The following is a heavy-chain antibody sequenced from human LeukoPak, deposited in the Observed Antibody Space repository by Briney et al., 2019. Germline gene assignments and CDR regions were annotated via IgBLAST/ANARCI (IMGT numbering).Heavy chain of an antibody. J-gene: IGHJ3*02. CDR2: IYSSGSS. Sequence: SETLSLTCIVSGGSISSRHWSWIRQPAGKGLEWIGHIYSSGSSYYNPSLKSRVTMSVDTSTNHFSLKLTSVTAADTAVYYCARRWTGESVFDIWGQGTMVTVSS. CDR3: ARRWTGESVFDI. V-gene: IGHV4-4*07. CDR1: GGSISSRH. D-gene: IGHD3/OR15-3a*01.